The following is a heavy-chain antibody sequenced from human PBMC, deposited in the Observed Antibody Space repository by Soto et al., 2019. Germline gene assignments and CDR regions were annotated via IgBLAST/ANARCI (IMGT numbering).Heavy chain of an antibody. J-gene: IGHJ4*02. CDR3: AKHRAGYGSGCDTFFFDF. CDR1: GFTFSTYA. CDR2: LSGSGGTT. Sequence: EVQLLVSGGGLVQPGGSLRLSCSTSGFTFSTYAMNWVRQAPGKGLEWVSALSGSGGTTYYEDSVRGRFTISRDNSKNTLFLQRSSLRAEDTVLYYCAKHRAGYGSGCDTFFFDFSGQGTLVAVSS. V-gene: IGHV3-23*01. D-gene: IGHD3-10*01.